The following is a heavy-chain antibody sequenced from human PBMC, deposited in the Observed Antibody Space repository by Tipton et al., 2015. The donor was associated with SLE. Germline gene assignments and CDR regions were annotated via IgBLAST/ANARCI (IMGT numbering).Heavy chain of an antibody. CDR2: INHSGST. J-gene: IGHJ4*02. V-gene: IGHV4-34*01. D-gene: IGHD4-23*01. CDR3: ARVGVVTPFDY. Sequence: TLSLTCAVYGESFSGYYWSWIRQPPGKGLEWIGEINHSGSTNYNPSLKSRVTISVDTSKNQFSLKLSSVTAADTAVYYCARVGVVTPFDYWGRGTLVTVSS. CDR1: GESFSGYY.